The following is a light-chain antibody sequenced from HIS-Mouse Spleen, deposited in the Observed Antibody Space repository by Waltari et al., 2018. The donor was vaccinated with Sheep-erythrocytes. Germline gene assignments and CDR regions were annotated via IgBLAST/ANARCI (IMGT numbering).Light chain of an antibody. CDR1: SSDVGGYHY. Sequence: QSALTQPRSVSGSPGQSVTISCTGTSSDVGGYHYGSWYQQHPGNAPKLMVYDFSKRPSGVPDRFSGSKSGNTASLTISGLQAEDEADYYCCSYAGSYNHVFATGTKVTVL. CDR3: CSYAGSYNHV. V-gene: IGLV2-11*01. J-gene: IGLJ1*01. CDR2: DFS.